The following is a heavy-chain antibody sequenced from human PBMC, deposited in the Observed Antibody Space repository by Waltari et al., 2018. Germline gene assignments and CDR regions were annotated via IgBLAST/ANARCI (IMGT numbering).Heavy chain of an antibody. CDR1: GYSISSGYY. CDR2: IYHSGST. J-gene: IGHJ5*02. Sequence: QVQLQESGPGLVKPSETLSLTCAVSGYSISSGYYWGWIRQPPGKGLEWIGSIYHSGSTYYTPSLKSRVTISVDTSKNQFSLKLSSVTAADTAVYYCARRFKGFDPWGQGTLVTVSS. V-gene: IGHV4-38-2*01. CDR3: ARRFKGFDP.